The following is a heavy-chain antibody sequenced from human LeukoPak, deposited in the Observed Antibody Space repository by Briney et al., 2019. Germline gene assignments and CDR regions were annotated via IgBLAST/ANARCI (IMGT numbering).Heavy chain of an antibody. J-gene: IGHJ3*02. CDR2: ISWNSGSI. D-gene: IGHD6-13*01. CDR1: GFTFDDYA. CDR3: AKDIAAAGTVGAFDI. V-gene: IGHV3-9*03. Sequence: PGGSLRLSCAASGFTFDDYAMHWARQAPGKGLEWVSGISWNSGSIGYADSVKGRFTISRDNAKNSLYLQMNSLRAEDMALYYCAKDIAAAGTVGAFDIWGQGTMVTVSS.